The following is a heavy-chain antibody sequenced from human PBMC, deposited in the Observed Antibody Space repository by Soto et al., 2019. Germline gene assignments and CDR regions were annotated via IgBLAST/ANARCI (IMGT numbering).Heavy chain of an antibody. D-gene: IGHD4-17*01. J-gene: IGHJ4*01. CDR1: GYTFTTYS. V-gene: IGHV1-18*01. CDR2: ISGYNGNT. CDR3: ARGFRGDYANY. Sequence: QVQLVQSGPEVKKPGASVRVSCKASGYTFTTYSITWVRQAPGQGLEWMGWISGYNGNTNSAQKFQDRVTMTTDTSTSTAYLELRSLGSDDTAIYYCARGFRGDYANYWGQGTLVTVAS.